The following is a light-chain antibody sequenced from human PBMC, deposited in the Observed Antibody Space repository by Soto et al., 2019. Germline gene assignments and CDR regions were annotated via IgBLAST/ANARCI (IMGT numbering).Light chain of an antibody. V-gene: IGKV3-20*01. CDR3: QQYGSSPGT. Sequence: EVVLTQSPGSLSLSPGERATLSCRASQIVTSSYLAWYQQKPVQAPKLIIFGASIRATDVPDRFSGSGSGTAFTLTISRLEPEDFAVYYCQQYGSSPGTFGQGTKVDIK. CDR1: QIVTSSY. CDR2: GAS. J-gene: IGKJ1*01.